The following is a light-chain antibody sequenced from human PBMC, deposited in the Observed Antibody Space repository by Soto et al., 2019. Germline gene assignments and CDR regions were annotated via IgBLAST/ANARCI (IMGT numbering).Light chain of an antibody. CDR1: QSINTW. J-gene: IGKJ4*01. CDR2: KAS. CDR3: QQYSSSLLT. V-gene: IGKV1-5*03. Sequence: IQLTQSPSSLYASLGDRVTVTCRASQSINTWLAWYQQKPGKAPKLLMYKASTLQSGVPSRFSGNGSGTEFTLTISSLQPDDLAIYYCQQYSSSLLTFGGGTKVDIK.